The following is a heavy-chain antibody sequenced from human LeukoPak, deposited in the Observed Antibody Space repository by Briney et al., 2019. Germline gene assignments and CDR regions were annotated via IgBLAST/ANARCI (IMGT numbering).Heavy chain of an antibody. CDR3: ASQTEYYFDY. J-gene: IGHJ4*02. CDR2: ISSSSSYI. D-gene: IGHD1-1*01. CDR1: GFTFSSSYS. V-gene: IGHV3-21*01. Sequence: GGSLRLSCVASGFTFSSSYSLNWVRQAPGKGLEWVSFISSSSSYIYYAGSVKGRFTISRDNAKNSLYLQMNSLRAEDTAVYYCASQTEYYFDYWGQGTLVTVSS.